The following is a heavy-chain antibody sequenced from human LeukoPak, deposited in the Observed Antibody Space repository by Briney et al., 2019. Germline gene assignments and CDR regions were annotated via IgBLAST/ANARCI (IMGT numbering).Heavy chain of an antibody. V-gene: IGHV3-7*01. CDR3: ARWRWQQSEFDS. J-gene: IGHJ4*02. CDR2: IHQDGSEK. Sequence: PGGSLRLSCAASGFTLSSYCLSWVRQAPGKGLEWVASIHQDGSEKYNVDSVKGRFTISRDNAKNSLYLQVNSLGAEDTAVYYCARWRWQQSEFDSWGQGTLVTVSS. CDR1: GFTLSSYC. D-gene: IGHD5-24*01.